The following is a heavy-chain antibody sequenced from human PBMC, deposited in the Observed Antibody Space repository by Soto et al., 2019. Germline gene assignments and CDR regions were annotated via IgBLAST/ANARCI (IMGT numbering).Heavy chain of an antibody. D-gene: IGHD3-10*01. CDR3: TTGLRMVRGVIDY. Sequence: GGSLRLSCAASGFTFSNAWMSWVRQAPGKGLEWFGRIKSKTDGGTTDYAAPVKGRFTISRDDSKNTLYLQMNSLKTEDTAVYYCTTGLRMVRGVIDYWGQGTLVTVSS. CDR1: GFTFSNAW. V-gene: IGHV3-15*01. J-gene: IGHJ4*02. CDR2: IKSKTDGGTT.